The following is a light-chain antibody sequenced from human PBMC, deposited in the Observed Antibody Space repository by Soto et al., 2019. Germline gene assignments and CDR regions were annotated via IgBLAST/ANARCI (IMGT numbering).Light chain of an antibody. J-gene: IGKJ4*01. CDR1: QGLSSY. CDR2: AAS. CDR3: QQVNNYPLI. Sequence: IQLTQSPTSLSASVGDRVTITCRASQGLSSYLAWYQQKPGKAPKLLIYAASTLQSGVPSRFSGNGSETDFTLTISSLQPEDFATYYCQQVNNYPLIFGGGTKVDIK. V-gene: IGKV1-9*01.